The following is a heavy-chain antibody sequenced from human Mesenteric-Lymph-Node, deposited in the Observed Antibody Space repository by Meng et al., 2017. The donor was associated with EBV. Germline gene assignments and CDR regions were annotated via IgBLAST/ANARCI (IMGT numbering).Heavy chain of an antibody. J-gene: IGHJ4*02. V-gene: IGHV4-30-4*01. CDR1: GGCIAGGSY. CDR2: IHYSGDT. D-gene: IGHD1-26*01. Sequence: QGQLQDAGTGLVKPSQPVFTTCAVSGGCIAGGSYWSWLSQPPGKGLEWIAFIHYSGDTYYNPSLMSRLTISVDTSKDQFSLRLRSVTAADTAVYYCARRSGSYYGYFDYWGQGTLVTVSS. CDR3: ARRSGSYYGYFDY.